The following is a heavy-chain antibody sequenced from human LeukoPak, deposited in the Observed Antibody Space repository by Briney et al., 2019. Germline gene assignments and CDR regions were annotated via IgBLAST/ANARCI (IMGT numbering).Heavy chain of an antibody. CDR3: ARAPGGYGSGSRGAFDI. CDR1: GGSISSYY. D-gene: IGHD3-10*01. J-gene: IGHJ3*02. V-gene: IGHV4-59*01. Sequence: SETLSLTCTVSGGSISSYYWSWIRQPPGKGLEWIGYIYYSGSTNYNPSLKSRVTISVDTSKNQFSLKLSSVTAADTAVYYCARAPGGYGSGSRGAFDIWGQGTMVTVSS. CDR2: IYYSGST.